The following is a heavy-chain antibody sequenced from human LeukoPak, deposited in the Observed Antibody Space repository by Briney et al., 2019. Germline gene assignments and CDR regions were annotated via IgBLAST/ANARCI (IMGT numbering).Heavy chain of an antibody. D-gene: IGHD6-13*01. Sequence: GRSLRLSCAASGFTFSSYGMHWVRQAPGKGLEWVAVISYDGSTKFHAYSVKGRFTISRDNSQNKLYLQMNSLSAEDTAVYYCARAGPLAFDPWGQGTLVTVSS. CDR3: ARAGPLAFDP. CDR1: GFTFSSYG. V-gene: IGHV3-30*03. CDR2: ISYDGSTK. J-gene: IGHJ5*02.